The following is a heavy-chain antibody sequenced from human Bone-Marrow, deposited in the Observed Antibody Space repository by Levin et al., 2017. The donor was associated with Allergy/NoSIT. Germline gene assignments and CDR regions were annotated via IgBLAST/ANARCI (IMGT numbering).Heavy chain of an antibody. V-gene: IGHV4-61*08. D-gene: IGHD6-13*01. Sequence: SQTLSLTCSVSGGSVTSGDYYWSWIRKPPGKGLEWIGFIHSSGSTNYIPSLKSRVTMSHDTSKNQLSLSLTSVTAADTAIYYCARVSAAGGTRLFDDWGQGTLVTVSS. CDR1: GGSVTSGDYY. J-gene: IGHJ4*02. CDR3: ARVSAAGGTRLFDD. CDR2: IHSSGST.